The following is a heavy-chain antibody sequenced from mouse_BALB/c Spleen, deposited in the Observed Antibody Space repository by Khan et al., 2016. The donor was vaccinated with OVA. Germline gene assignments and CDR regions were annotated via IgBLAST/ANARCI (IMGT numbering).Heavy chain of an antibody. CDR2: ISSCGSYT. Sequence: EVQLVESGGDLVKPGGSLKLSCAASGFTFSSYGMSWVRQTPDKRLEWVAAISSCGSYTYYPDSLKGRFTISRENAKNTLYLQMSSLKSEDTAMYYCARQTGYYEGYAMDYWGQGTSVTVSS. J-gene: IGHJ4*01. D-gene: IGHD2-3*01. CDR1: GFTFSSYG. CDR3: ARQTGYYEGYAMDY. V-gene: IGHV5-6*01.